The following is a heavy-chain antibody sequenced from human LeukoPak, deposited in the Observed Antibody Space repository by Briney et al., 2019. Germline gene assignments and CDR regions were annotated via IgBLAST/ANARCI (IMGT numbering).Heavy chain of an antibody. CDR3: ARAPSEIGGYYPEYFRH. J-gene: IGHJ1*01. V-gene: IGHV3-74*01. Sequence: GGSLRLSCAAAGFTFSNYWMHWVRQAPGKGLVWVSRIKSDGRTNYADSVKGRFTISRDNAKNTVSLQMNSLRAEDTGVYYCARAPSEIGGYYPEYFRHWGQGTLVTVSS. D-gene: IGHD3-22*01. CDR2: IKSDGRT. CDR1: GFTFSNYW.